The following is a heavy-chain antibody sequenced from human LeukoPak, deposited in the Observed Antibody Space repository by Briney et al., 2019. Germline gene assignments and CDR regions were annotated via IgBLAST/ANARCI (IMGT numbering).Heavy chain of an antibody. CDR1: GYSISSGYY. J-gene: IGHJ4*02. V-gene: IGHV4-38-2*02. CDR2: IYHSGST. Sequence: SETLSLTCTVSGYSISSGYYWGWIRPPPGKGLEWIGIIYHSGSTYYNPSLKSRVTISVDTSKNQFSLKLSSVTAADTAVYYCAREGVYDSSGYYYGRPGYWGQGTLVTVSS. CDR3: AREGVYDSSGYYYGRPGY. D-gene: IGHD3-22*01.